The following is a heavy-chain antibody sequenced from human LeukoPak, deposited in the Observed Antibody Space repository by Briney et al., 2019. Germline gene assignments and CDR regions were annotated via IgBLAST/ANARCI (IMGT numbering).Heavy chain of an antibody. CDR3: ARAHSVAVDY. J-gene: IGHJ4*02. V-gene: IGHV4-34*01. CDR2: INHSGST. D-gene: IGHD6-19*01. CDR1: GGSFSGYY. Sequence: SETLSLTCAVYGGSFSGYYWSWIRQPPGKGLEWIGEINHSGSTNYNPSLKRRVTISVDTSKNQFSLKLSSVTAADTAVYYCARAHSVAVDYWGQGTLVTVSS.